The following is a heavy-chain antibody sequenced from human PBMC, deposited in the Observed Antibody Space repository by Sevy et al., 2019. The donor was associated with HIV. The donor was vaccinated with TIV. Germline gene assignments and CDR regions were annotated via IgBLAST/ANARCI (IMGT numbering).Heavy chain of an antibody. D-gene: IGHD3-16*01. Sequence: GESLKISCAASGFIFSSYSMNWVRQAPGKGLEWISYISTGSTTIYYADSVKGRFPVSRDNARSSLFLQMNSLRDEDTAVYYCAIDPRDGGDYWGQGTLVTVSS. V-gene: IGHV3-48*02. CDR3: AIDPRDGGDY. J-gene: IGHJ4*02. CDR1: GFIFSSYS. CDR2: ISTGSTTI.